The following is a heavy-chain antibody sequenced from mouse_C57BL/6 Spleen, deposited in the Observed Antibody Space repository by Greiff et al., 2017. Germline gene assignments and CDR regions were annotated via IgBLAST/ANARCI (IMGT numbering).Heavy chain of an antibody. CDR1: GYFITSDY. J-gene: IGHJ1*03. V-gene: IGHV3-8*01. CDR2: ISYSGST. D-gene: IGHD1-1*01. Sequence: VQLQQSGPGLAKPSQTLSLTCSVTGYFITSDYWNWIRKFPGNKLEYMGYISYSGSTYYNPSLKSRISITRDTSKNQYYLQLNSVTTEDTATYYCARYNYYGSVRYFDVWGTGTTVTVCS. CDR3: ARYNYYGSVRYFDV.